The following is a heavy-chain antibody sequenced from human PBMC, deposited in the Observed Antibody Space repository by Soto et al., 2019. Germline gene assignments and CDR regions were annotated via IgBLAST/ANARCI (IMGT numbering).Heavy chain of an antibody. V-gene: IGHV3-21*01. CDR1: GFTFSSYT. J-gene: IGHJ4*02. Sequence: EVQLVESGGGLVKPGGSLRLSCAASGFTFSSYTMNWVRQAPGKGLEWVSSISTSSSYIYYADSVKGRFTISRDNAKNSLYLQRNSLRAEDTAVYYCARDAGIEAVAGRTYYFDYWGQGTLVTVSS. D-gene: IGHD6-19*01. CDR3: ARDAGIEAVAGRTYYFDY. CDR2: ISTSSSYI.